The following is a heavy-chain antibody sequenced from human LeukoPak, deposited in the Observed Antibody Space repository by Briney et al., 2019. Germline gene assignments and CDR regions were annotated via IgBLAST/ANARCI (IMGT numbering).Heavy chain of an antibody. D-gene: IGHD2-8*01. Sequence: GGTLRLSCAASGFTFSSYWRSWVRQAPGKGLEWVANIKQDGSEKYYVDSVKGRSTISRDNAKNSLYLQMNSLRAEDTAVYYCARDPGYCFNGVCPDDAFDIWGQGTMVTVSS. J-gene: IGHJ3*02. CDR3: ARDPGYCFNGVCPDDAFDI. CDR2: IKQDGSEK. CDR1: GFTFSSYW. V-gene: IGHV3-7*01.